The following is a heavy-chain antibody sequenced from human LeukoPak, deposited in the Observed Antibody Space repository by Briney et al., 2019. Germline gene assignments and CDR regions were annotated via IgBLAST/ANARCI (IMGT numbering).Heavy chain of an antibody. CDR1: GFTFSSYS. Sequence: GESLRLPCAASGFTFSSYSMNWVRQAPGKGLEWVSSISSSSSYIYYADSVKGRFTISRDNAKNSLYLQMNSLRAEDTAVYYCARDRGYSYGLPDYWGQGTLVTVSS. V-gene: IGHV3-21*01. J-gene: IGHJ4*02. CDR2: ISSSSSYI. D-gene: IGHD5-18*01. CDR3: ARDRGYSYGLPDY.